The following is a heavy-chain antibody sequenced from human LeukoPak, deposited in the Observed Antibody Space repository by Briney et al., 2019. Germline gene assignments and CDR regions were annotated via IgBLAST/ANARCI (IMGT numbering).Heavy chain of an antibody. CDR2: IRDSGNGT. J-gene: IGHJ4*02. CDR1: GCTFKNYA. V-gene: IGHV3-23*01. D-gene: IGHD3-3*01. Sequence: GGSLRLSCVVSGCTFKNYAMSWVRQAPGKGLECVSSIRDSGNGTDYPDSVKGRFTFSKDNSKNTLYLHINTLSAEDTAVYYCAKWAYYDFWSGHSKSHFDSWGQGTLVTVSP. CDR3: AKWAYYDFWSGHSKSHFDS.